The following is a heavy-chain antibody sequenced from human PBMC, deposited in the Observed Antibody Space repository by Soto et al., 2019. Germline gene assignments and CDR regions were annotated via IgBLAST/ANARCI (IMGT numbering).Heavy chain of an antibody. V-gene: IGHV4-31*03. CDR1: GGSISSGGYY. CDR3: ARARADFDSGTYEGGYYYFDY. D-gene: IGHD3-10*01. CDR2: IYHSGTT. Sequence: SETLSLTCTVSGGSISSGGYYWSWIRQHPGKGLEWIGYIYHSGTTYYNPSLQSRVIISVDTSKNQFSLKLSSVTAADTAVYYCARARADFDSGTYEGGYYYFDYWGTGTLVTVSS. J-gene: IGHJ4*02.